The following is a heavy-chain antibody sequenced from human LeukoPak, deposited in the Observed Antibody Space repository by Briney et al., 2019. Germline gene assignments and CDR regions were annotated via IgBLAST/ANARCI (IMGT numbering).Heavy chain of an antibody. V-gene: IGHV3-49*04. CDR1: GXTFGDYA. CDR3: TAYDPSDYYGMDV. Sequence: SGGSLRLSCTASGXTFGDYAMTWVRQAPGKGLEWVGFIRSKAYGGTTEFAASVNGRFIISRDDSKSIAYLQMNSLKTEDTAVYYCTAYDPSDYYGMDVWGQGTTVTVS. J-gene: IGHJ6*02. CDR2: IRSKAYGGTT. D-gene: IGHD5-12*01.